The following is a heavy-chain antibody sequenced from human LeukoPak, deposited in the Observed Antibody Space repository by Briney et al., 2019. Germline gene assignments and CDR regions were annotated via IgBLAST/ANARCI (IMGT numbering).Heavy chain of an antibody. CDR2: IHYTGSA. Sequence: KASETLSLTCTVSGGSISTSNYFWSWIRQSPGKGLEWIGYIHYTGSAHYSSLKSRVSITVDTSKSQFSLHMTSVTDADTAVYYCAREVNEVSDSDAFDIWGQGTMVTVSS. D-gene: IGHD3-22*01. CDR1: GGSISTSNYF. CDR3: AREVNEVSDSDAFDI. J-gene: IGHJ3*02. V-gene: IGHV4-30-4*01.